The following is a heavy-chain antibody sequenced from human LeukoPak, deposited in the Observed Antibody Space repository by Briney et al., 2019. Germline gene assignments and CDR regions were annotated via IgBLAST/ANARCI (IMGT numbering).Heavy chain of an antibody. CDR3: IRFRDY. D-gene: IGHD3-3*01. J-gene: IGHJ4*02. Sequence: GGSLRLSCAASGFTFSSFGMHWVRQAPGKGLEWVAFIRFDGNNKYYADSVKGRFTISRDNAKNTLYLRMNSLRAEDTAMYFCIRFRDYWGQGTLVTVSS. CDR2: IRFDGNNK. V-gene: IGHV3-30*02. CDR1: GFTFSSFG.